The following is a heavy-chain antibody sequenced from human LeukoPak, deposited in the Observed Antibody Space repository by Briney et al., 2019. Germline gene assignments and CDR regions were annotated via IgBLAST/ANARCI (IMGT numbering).Heavy chain of an antibody. J-gene: IGHJ6*03. CDR3: ARNLGPLRYCSGGSCYSAYYYYMDV. D-gene: IGHD2-15*01. CDR1: GYTFTSYG. CDR2: ISAYNGNT. V-gene: IGHV1-18*01. Sequence: ASVKVSCKASGYTFTSYGISWVRQAPGRGLEWMGWISAYNGNTNYAQKPQGRVTMTTDTSTSTAYMELRSLRSDDTAVYYCARNLGPLRYCSGGSCYSAYYYYMDVWGKGTTVTVSS.